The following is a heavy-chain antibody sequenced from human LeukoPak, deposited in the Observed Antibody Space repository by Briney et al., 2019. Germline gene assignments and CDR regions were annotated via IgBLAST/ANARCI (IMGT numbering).Heavy chain of an antibody. CDR2: IYYSGST. D-gene: IGHD2-2*01. V-gene: IGHV4-30-4*02. Sequence: SSETLSLTCTVSGGSISSGDYYWSWIRQPPGKGLEWIGYIYYSGSTYYNPSLKSRVTISVDTSKNQFSLKLSSVTAADTAVYYCARQVPAAMRYYYYYGMDVWGQGTTVTVSS. CDR3: ARQVPAAMRYYYYYGMDV. CDR1: GGSISSGDYY. J-gene: IGHJ6*02.